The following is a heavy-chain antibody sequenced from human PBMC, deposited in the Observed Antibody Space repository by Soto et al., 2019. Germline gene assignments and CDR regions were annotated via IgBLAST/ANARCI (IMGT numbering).Heavy chain of an antibody. CDR1: GYTFTSYG. Sequence: QVQLVQSGAEVKKPGASVKVSCKASGYTFTSYGISWVRQAPGQGLEWMGWISAYNGNTNYAQKLQGRLTMTNDTSTSTAYMELRSLSSDDPAVYYCARVMDYGVDFDYWGQGTLVTVSS. CDR2: ISAYNGNT. CDR3: ARVMDYGVDFDY. D-gene: IGHD4-17*01. J-gene: IGHJ4*02. V-gene: IGHV1-18*01.